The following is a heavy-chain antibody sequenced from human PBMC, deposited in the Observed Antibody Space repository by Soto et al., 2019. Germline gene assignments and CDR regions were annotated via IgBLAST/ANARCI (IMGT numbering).Heavy chain of an antibody. CDR3: ARRGSSSWYGY. V-gene: IGHV4-39*01. Sequence: SETLSLTSTVSGGSISSSSYYWGWIRQPPGKGLEWIGSIYYSGSTYYNPSLKSRVTISVDTSKDQFSLKLSSVTAADTAVYYCARRGSSSWYGYWGQGTLVTVSS. CDR1: GGSISSSSYY. D-gene: IGHD6-13*01. CDR2: IYYSGST. J-gene: IGHJ4*02.